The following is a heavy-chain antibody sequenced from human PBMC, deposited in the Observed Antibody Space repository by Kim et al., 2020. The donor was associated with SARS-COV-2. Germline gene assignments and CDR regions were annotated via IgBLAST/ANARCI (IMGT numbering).Heavy chain of an antibody. Sequence: SETLSLTCTVSGGSISSSSYYWGWIRQPPGKGLEWIGNIYYSGSTYYNPSLKSRVTISVDTSKNQFSLKLSSVTAADTAVYYCARQPADGSGGYYNPPRYYYYMDVWGKGTTVTVSS. D-gene: IGHD3-10*01. J-gene: IGHJ6*03. CDR2: IYYSGST. CDR3: ARQPADGSGGYYNPPRYYYYMDV. CDR1: GGSISSSSYY. V-gene: IGHV4-39*01.